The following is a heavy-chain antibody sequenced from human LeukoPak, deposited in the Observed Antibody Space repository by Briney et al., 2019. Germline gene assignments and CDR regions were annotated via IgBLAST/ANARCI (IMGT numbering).Heavy chain of an antibody. D-gene: IGHD6-19*01. Sequence: ASVKVSCKASGHTFTSYGISWVRQAPGQGLEWMGWISAYNGNTNYAQKLQGRVTMTTDTSTSTAYMELRSLRSDDTAVYYCARAGYSSGWSYFDYWGQGTLVTVSS. J-gene: IGHJ4*02. CDR3: ARAGYSSGWSYFDY. CDR2: ISAYNGNT. V-gene: IGHV1-18*01. CDR1: GHTFTSYG.